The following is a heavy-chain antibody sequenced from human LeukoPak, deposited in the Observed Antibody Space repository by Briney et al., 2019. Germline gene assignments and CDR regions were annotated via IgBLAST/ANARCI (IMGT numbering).Heavy chain of an antibody. J-gene: IGHJ4*02. Sequence: GGSLRLSCAASGFTFSDYYMSWVRQAPGKGLEWVSYISSSGSTIYYADSVKGRFTISRDNAKNSLYLQMNSLRAEDTAVYYCARDQLSVLYSGSYRGGHFDYWGQGTLVTVSS. V-gene: IGHV3-11*01. D-gene: IGHD1-26*01. CDR2: ISSSGSTI. CDR1: GFTFSDYY. CDR3: ARDQLSVLYSGSYRGGHFDY.